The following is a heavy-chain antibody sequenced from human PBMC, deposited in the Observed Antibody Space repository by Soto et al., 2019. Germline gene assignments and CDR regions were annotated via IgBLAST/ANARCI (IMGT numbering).Heavy chain of an antibody. D-gene: IGHD2-2*01. Sequence: QVQLQQWGAGLLKPWETLSLTCAVYGGSFSGYYWSWIRQPPGKGQEWIGEINHSGSTNYNPSLKSRVTISVDTSKNQISLKLSSVTAADTAVYYCARGRIVVLPAAPHNWFDPWGQGTLVTVSS. CDR3: ARGRIVVLPAAPHNWFDP. J-gene: IGHJ5*02. CDR2: INHSGST. CDR1: GGSFSGYY. V-gene: IGHV4-34*01.